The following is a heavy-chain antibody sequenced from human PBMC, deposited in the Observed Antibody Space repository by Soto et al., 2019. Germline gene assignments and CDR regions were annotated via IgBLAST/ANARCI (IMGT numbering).Heavy chain of an antibody. CDR2: IYYLGRT. V-gene: IGHV4-59*01. CDR3: ARDAHPLGWFDP. Sequence: QVQLKESGPGLMKPSETLSLTCTLSGGSISTYYWNWIRQPPGKGLEWIGYIYYLGRTNYNPSLRGRVTMSIDTSKNQFSLRLSSVTAADTAVYYFARDAHPLGWFDPWGQGSLVTVSS. D-gene: IGHD3-10*01. J-gene: IGHJ5*02. CDR1: GGSISTYY.